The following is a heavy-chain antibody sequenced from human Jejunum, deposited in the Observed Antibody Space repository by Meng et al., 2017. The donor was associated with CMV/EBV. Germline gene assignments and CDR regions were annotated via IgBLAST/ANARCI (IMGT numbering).Heavy chain of an antibody. D-gene: IGHD6-19*01. CDR2: IRYDGNNK. CDR1: GFTFSTYC. J-gene: IGHJ4*02. Sequence: GFTFSTYCMHWVRLAPSRGLEWVAFIRYDGNNKYYTDSVKGRFTISRDNSRSTLFLQMNSLGVEDTAVYYCAKDLGASGWFETFDSWGQGTLVTVSS. CDR3: AKDLGASGWFETFDS. V-gene: IGHV3-30*02.